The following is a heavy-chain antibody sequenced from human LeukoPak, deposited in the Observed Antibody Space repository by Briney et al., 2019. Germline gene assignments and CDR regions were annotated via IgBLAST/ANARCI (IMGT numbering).Heavy chain of an antibody. V-gene: IGHV3-11*01. CDR2: ISSSGSTI. D-gene: IGHD3-16*01. CDR1: GFTFSDYY. Sequence: PGGSLRLSCAASGFTFSDYYMSWIRQAPGKGLEWISYISSSGSTIYYADSVKGRFTISRDNAKNSLYLQMNSLRAEDTAVYYCARARCDVWGSYYVYWGQGTLVTVSS. CDR3: ARARCDVWGSYYVY. J-gene: IGHJ4*02.